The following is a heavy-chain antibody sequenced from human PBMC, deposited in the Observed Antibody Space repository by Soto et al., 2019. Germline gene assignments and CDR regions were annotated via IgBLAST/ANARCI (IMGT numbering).Heavy chain of an antibody. D-gene: IGHD1-1*01. J-gene: IGHJ4*02. CDR3: ASHHFFGQLL. Sequence: QVRLQESGPGLVKPSGTLSLTCAVSGGSIIRDNWWSWVRQPPGKGLEWIGEIYHTGDYNYNPSLKSRVTISVDTSKLLFSLDLISVTAADTAVYFCASHHFFGQLLWGQGTLVTVSS. CDR2: IYHTGDY. CDR1: GGSIIRDNW. V-gene: IGHV4-4*02.